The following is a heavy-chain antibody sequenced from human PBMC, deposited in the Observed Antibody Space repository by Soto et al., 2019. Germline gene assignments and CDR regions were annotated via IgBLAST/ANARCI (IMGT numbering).Heavy chain of an antibody. Sequence: GASVKVSCKASGGTFSSYAIHWVRQAPEQGPEWMGEIGPESGATRYAQKFQGRVTMTRDMSITTVYMELNNLSPDDTAVYYCGRGRSGQIVVFYWGQGTPVTVSS. CDR1: GGTFSSYA. CDR2: IGPESGAT. V-gene: IGHV1-2*02. CDR3: GRGRSGQIVVFY. D-gene: IGHD1-26*01. J-gene: IGHJ4*02.